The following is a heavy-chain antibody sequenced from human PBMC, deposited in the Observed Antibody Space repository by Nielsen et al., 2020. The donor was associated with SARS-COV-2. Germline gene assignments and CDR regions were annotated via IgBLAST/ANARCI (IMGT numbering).Heavy chain of an antibody. CDR2: IYYSGST. Sequence: SETLSLTCTVSGGSISSNSYYWGWIRQPPGKGLEWIGYIYYSGSTNYNPSLKSRVTISVDTSKNQFSLKLSSVTAADTAVYYCARDSVGATTLSFDYWGQGTLVTVSS. CDR3: ARDSVGATTLSFDY. CDR1: GGSISSNSYY. D-gene: IGHD1-26*01. V-gene: IGHV4-61*01. J-gene: IGHJ4*02.